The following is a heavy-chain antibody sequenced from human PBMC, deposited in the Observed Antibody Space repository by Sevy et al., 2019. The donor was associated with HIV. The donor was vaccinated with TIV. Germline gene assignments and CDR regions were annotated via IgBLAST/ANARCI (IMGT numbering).Heavy chain of an antibody. V-gene: IGHV3-7*03. CDR1: GFTFSSYW. CDR2: IKQDGSEK. D-gene: IGHD6-13*01. CDR3: ARDRWRGIAAADY. J-gene: IGHJ4*02. Sequence: GGSLRLSCAASGFTFSSYWMSWVRQAPGKGLEWAANIKQDGSEKYYVDSVKGRFTISRDNAKNSLYLQMNSLRAEDTAVYYCARDRWRGIAAADYWGQGTLVTVSS.